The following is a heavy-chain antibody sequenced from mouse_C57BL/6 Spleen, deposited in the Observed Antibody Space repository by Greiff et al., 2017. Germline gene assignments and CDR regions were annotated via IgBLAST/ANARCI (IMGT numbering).Heavy chain of an antibody. CDR3: ARSQLRKGFDY. D-gene: IGHD1-1*01. CDR1: GYTFTSYW. V-gene: IGHV1-52*01. Sequence: QVHVKQPGAELVRPGSSVKLSCKASGYTFTSYWMPWVHQRPIQGLEWIGNIDPSDSETHYTHKFKDKATLTVDKSSSTAYMQLSSLTSEDSAVYYCARSQLRKGFDYWGQGTTLTVSS. CDR2: IDPSDSET. J-gene: IGHJ2*01.